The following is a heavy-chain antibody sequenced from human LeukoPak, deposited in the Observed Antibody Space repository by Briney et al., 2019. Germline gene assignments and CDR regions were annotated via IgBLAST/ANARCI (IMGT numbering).Heavy chain of an antibody. Sequence: PSETLSLTCSVSGGSISTYYWSWIRQPPGKGLEWIGYIYFSGSTNYNPSLKSRVTISVDTSKNQFSLKLNSVTAADTAVYYCARDPGGRSYYDSSGYYKVRSGWFDPWGQGTLVTVSS. J-gene: IGHJ5*02. CDR2: IYFSGST. D-gene: IGHD3-22*01. CDR1: GGSISTYY. CDR3: ARDPGGRSYYDSSGYYKVRSGWFDP. V-gene: IGHV4-59*01.